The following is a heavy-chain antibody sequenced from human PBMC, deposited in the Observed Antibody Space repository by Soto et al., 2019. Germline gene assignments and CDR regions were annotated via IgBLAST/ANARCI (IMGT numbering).Heavy chain of an antibody. CDR3: AREGGGGKTFDY. J-gene: IGHJ4*02. CDR1: GFNFNYYG. Sequence: PGGSLRLSCAASGFNFNYYGMHWVRRVPGKGLEWVSVIYSGGSTYYADSVKGRFTISRDNSKNTLYLQMNSMRAEDTAVYYCAREGGGGKTFDYWGQGTLVTVSS. D-gene: IGHD2-15*01. CDR2: IYSGGST. V-gene: IGHV3-53*01.